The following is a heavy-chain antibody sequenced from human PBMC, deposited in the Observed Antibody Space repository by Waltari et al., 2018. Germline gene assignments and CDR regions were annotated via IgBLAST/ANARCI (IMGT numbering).Heavy chain of an antibody. V-gene: IGHV3-23*01. J-gene: IGHJ5*02. CDR1: GFTFSSYA. CDR2: LSGSGGST. CDR3: AKWDSGSYYVHNWFDP. Sequence: EVQLLESGGGLVQPGGSLRLSCAASGFTFSSYAMSWVRQAPGKGLEWVSALSGSGGSTYYADAVKDRFTISRYNSKNTLYLQMNSLRAEDTAVYYCAKWDSGSYYVHNWFDPWGQGTLVTVSS. D-gene: IGHD1-26*01.